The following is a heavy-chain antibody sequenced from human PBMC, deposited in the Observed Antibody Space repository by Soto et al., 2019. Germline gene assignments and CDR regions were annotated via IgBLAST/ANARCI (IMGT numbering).Heavy chain of an antibody. CDR3: AIDGDYGNYDDTWFDP. V-gene: IGHV1-69*08. J-gene: IGHJ5*02. D-gene: IGHD4-17*01. CDR2: IIPILGIA. CDR1: GGTFSSYT. Sequence: QVQLVQSGAEVKKPGSSVKVSCKASGGTFSSYTISWVRQAPGQGLEWMGRIIPILGIANYAQKFQGRVTITXXKXTXXAHVELSSLRAEHKAVYYCAIDGDYGNYDDTWFDPWGQGTLVPLP.